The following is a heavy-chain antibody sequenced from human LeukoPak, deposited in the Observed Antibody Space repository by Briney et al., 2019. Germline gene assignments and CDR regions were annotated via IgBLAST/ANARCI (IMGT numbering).Heavy chain of an antibody. CDR2: IYYSGST. CDR3: AREEHDYGDYYFDY. CDR1: GGSISSYY. V-gene: IGHV4-59*01. Sequence: SETLSLTCTVSGGSISSYYWSWIRQPPGKGLEWIGYIYYSGSTNYNPFLKSRVTISVDTSKNQFSLKLSSVTAADTAVYYCAREEHDYGDYYFDYWGQGTLVTVSS. D-gene: IGHD4-17*01. J-gene: IGHJ4*02.